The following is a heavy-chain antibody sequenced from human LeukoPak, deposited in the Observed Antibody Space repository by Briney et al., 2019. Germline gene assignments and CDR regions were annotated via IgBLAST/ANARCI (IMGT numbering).Heavy chain of an antibody. Sequence: GGSLRLSCAVSGFTFSIYAMHWVRQAPGRGLEYVSAICSNGGSTYYANSVKGRFTISGDNSKNTLYLQMGSLRAEDMAVYYCARPLGYSSSSIPGYWGQGTLVTVSS. CDR1: GFTFSIYA. V-gene: IGHV3-64*01. CDR3: ARPLGYSSSSIPGY. J-gene: IGHJ4*02. CDR2: ICSNGGST. D-gene: IGHD6-13*01.